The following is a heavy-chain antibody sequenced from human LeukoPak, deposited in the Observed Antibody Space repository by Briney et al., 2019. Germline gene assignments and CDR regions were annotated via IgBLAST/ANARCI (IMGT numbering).Heavy chain of an antibody. V-gene: IGHV3-9*01. CDR2: ISWNSGSI. D-gene: IGHD4-17*01. CDR3: ARDVKYDYGVF. CDR1: GFTFDDYA. J-gene: IGHJ4*02. Sequence: PGGSLRLSCAASGFTFDDYAMHWVRQAPGKGLEWVSGISWNSGSIGYADSVKGRFTISRDNAKNSLYLQMNSLRAEDTAVYYCARDVKYDYGVFWGQGTLVTVSS.